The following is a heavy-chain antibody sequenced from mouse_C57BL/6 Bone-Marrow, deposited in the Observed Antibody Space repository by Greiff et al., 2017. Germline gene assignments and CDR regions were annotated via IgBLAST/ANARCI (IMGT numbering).Heavy chain of an antibody. CDR1: GYAFTNYL. J-gene: IGHJ4*01. CDR2: INPGSGGT. CDR3: AMCGITTVVASYYYAMDY. V-gene: IGHV1-54*01. D-gene: IGHD1-1*01. Sequence: QVQLQQSGAELVRPGTSVKVSCKASGYAFTNYLIEWVKQRPGQGLEWIGVINPGSGGTNYNEKFKGKATLTADKASSTAYMQLISLTSEDSAVYFCAMCGITTVVASYYYAMDYWGQGTSVTGSS.